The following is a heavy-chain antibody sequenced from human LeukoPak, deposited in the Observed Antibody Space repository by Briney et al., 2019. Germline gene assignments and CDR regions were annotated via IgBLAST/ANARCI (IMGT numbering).Heavy chain of an antibody. CDR3: ARGVNYYDRYYFDY. CDR2: ISAYNGNT. CDR1: GYTFTSYG. V-gene: IGHV1-18*01. J-gene: IGHJ4*02. Sequence: GASVKVSCKASGYTFTSYGISWVRQAPGQGLEWMGWISAYNGNTNCAQKLQGRVTMTTDTSTSTAYMELRSLRSDDTAVYYCARGVNYYDRYYFDYWGQGTLVTVSS. D-gene: IGHD3-10*02.